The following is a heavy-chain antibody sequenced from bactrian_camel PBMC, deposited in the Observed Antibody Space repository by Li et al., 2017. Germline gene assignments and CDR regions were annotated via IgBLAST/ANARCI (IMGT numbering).Heavy chain of an antibody. J-gene: IGHJ4*01. CDR3: AADAFRLLSGSRWLLQQAHNY. V-gene: IGHV3S55*01. D-gene: IGHD2*01. CDR2: IDSDGDT. Sequence: HVQLVESGGNSVQAGGSLRLSCAARGYTYDTYCMGWFRRPPGKEREGIAVIDSDGDTAYAESLKDRFTISVDNAKNTLYLQINSLKPEDTGMYYCAADAFRLLSGSRWLLQQAHNYWGQGTQVTVS. CDR1: GYTYDTYC.